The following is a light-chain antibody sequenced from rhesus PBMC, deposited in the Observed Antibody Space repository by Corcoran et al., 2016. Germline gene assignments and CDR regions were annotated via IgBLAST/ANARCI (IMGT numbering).Light chain of an antibody. CDR3: QQHNSHPLT. J-gene: IGKJ4*01. V-gene: IGKV1-44*02. Sequence: DIQMTQSPSSLSASVGDRVTITCRASQTISIYLAGYQQQPGKVPKLLCYAASRLESGVPSRFSGSGSWTEFTLPINRLQPKDFATYYCQQHNSHPLTIGGGTKVEIK. CDR2: AAS. CDR1: QTISIY.